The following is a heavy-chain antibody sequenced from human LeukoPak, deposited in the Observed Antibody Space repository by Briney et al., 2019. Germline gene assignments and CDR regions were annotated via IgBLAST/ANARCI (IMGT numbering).Heavy chain of an antibody. CDR2: ISSSSSYI. CDR3: ARRRIVVVPAAMNYYYMDV. J-gene: IGHJ6*03. V-gene: IGHV3-21*01. D-gene: IGHD2-2*01. CDR1: GFTFSSYS. Sequence: GGSLRLSCAASGFTFSSYSMNWVRQAPGKGLEWVSSISSSSSYIYYAGSVKGRFTISRDNAKNSLYLQMNSLRAEDTAVYYWARRRIVVVPAAMNYYYMDVWAKGTTVTVPS.